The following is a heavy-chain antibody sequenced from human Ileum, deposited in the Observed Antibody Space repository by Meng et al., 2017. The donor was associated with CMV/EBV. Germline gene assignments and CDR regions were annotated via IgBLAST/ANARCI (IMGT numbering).Heavy chain of an antibody. CDR3: ARRYCSSTTTCGMDV. Sequence: GESLKISCAASGFSFSTYGMHWVRQAPGKGPEWVAFIHYEGNNKYYGDSVKGRFIISRDNSKNTLYLQMDRLRGEDTAVYYCARRYCSSTTTCGMDVWGQGTTVTVSS. CDR1: GFSFSTYG. V-gene: IGHV3-30*02. CDR2: IHYEGNNK. D-gene: IGHD2-2*01. J-gene: IGHJ6*02.